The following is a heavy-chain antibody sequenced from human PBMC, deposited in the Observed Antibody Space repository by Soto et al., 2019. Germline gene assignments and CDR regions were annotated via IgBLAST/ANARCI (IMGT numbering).Heavy chain of an antibody. CDR2: ISDNGGTT. V-gene: IGHV3-23*01. Sequence: HPGGSLRLSCAASEFTFSNYAMSWVRQAPGKGLEWVSSISDNGGTTYYADSVKGRFTISRDNAKNTLYLQMNSLRAEDTAVYYCARTEGPDYFDYWGQGTLVTVSS. J-gene: IGHJ4*02. CDR3: ARTEGPDYFDY. CDR1: EFTFSNYA.